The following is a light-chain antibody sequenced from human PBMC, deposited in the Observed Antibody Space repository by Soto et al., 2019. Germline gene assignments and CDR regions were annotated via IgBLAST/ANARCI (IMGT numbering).Light chain of an antibody. V-gene: IGKV3-20*01. CDR2: GAS. J-gene: IGKJ5*01. CDR1: QSVSSSY. CDR3: QQYGSSLSIT. Sequence: IVLKQSPGTLSLSPGERATLSCRAIQSVSSSYLAWYQQKPGQAPRLLIYGASSRATGIPDRFSGSGSGTDFTLTISRLEPEDFAVYYCQQYGSSLSITFGQGGRLE.